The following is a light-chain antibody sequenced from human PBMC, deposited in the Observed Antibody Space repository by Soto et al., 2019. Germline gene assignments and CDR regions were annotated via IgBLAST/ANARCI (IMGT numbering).Light chain of an antibody. CDR3: AAWDDSLNGPLYV. V-gene: IGLV1-44*01. J-gene: IGLJ1*01. CDR1: SSNIGSNT. CDR2: SNN. Sequence: QSVLTQPPSASGTPGQRVTISCSGSSSNIGSNTVNWYQQLPETAPKLLIYSNNQRPSGVPDRFSGSKSGTSASLAISGLQSEDEADYYCAAWDDSLNGPLYVFGTGTKVTVL.